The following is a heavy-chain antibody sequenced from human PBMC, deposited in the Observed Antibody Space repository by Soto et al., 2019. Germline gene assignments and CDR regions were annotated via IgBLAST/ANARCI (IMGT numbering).Heavy chain of an antibody. CDR1: GVTFSSYT. D-gene: IGHD7-27*01. CDR2: ISSSGGST. J-gene: IGHJ4*02. CDR3: AKGWGDY. V-gene: IGHV3-23*01. Sequence: EVQLLESGGGLVQPGGSLRLSCAASGVTFSSYTMSWVRQGPGKGLEWVSGISSSGGSTVYADSVKGRSTISRDNSKNTLYLQMNSLRAEDPAVYYCAKGWGDYWGQGTPVTVSS.